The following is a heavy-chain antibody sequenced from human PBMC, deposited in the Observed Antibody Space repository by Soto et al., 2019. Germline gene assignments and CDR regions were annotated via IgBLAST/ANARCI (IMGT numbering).Heavy chain of an antibody. V-gene: IGHV4-38-2*02. J-gene: IGHJ4*02. CDR3: ARDGQQWLVRLFDY. CDR1: GYSISSGYY. Sequence: SETLSLTCAVSGYSISSGYYWGWIRQPPGKGLEWIGSIYHSGSTYYNPSLKSRVTISVDTSKNQFSLKLSSVTAADTAVYYCARDGQQWLVRLFDYWGQGTLVTVSS. CDR2: IYHSGST. D-gene: IGHD6-19*01.